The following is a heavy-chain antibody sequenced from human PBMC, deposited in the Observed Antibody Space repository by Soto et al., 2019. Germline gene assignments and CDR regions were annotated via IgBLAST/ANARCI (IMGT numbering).Heavy chain of an antibody. D-gene: IGHD3-22*01. CDR1: GFTFTSSA. Sequence: QMQLVQSGPEVKKPGTSVKVSCKASGFTFTSSAVQWVRQARGQRLEWIGWIVVGSGNTNYAQKFQERVTITRDMSTSTAYMELISLRSEDTAVYYCATDYYDSRGYYWWGQGTLVTVSS. CDR3: ATDYYDSRGYYW. CDR2: IVVGSGNT. V-gene: IGHV1-58*01. J-gene: IGHJ4*02.